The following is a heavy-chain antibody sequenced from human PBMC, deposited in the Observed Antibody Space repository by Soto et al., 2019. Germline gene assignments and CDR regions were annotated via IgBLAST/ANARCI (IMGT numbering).Heavy chain of an antibody. J-gene: IGHJ5*02. V-gene: IGHV4-59*08. D-gene: IGHD2-15*01. CDR3: ARLRGGSCCNWFDP. CDR1: GGSISSYY. CDR2: IYYSGST. Sequence: SETLSLTCTVSGGSISSYYWSWIRQPPGKGLEWIGYIYYSGSTNYNPSLKSRVTISVDTSKNQFSLKLSSVTAADTAVYYCARLRGGSCCNWFDPWGQGTLVTVSS.